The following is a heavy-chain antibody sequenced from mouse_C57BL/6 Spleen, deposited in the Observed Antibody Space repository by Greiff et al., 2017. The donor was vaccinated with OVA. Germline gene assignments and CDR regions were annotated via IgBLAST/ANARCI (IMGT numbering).Heavy chain of an antibody. D-gene: IGHD1-1*01. CDR3: ARWDTTVSLDY. V-gene: IGHV1-69*01. J-gene: IGHJ2*01. CDR2: IDPSDSYA. CDR1: GYTFTSYW. Sequence: VQLQQPGAELVMPGASVKLSCKASGYTFTSYWMHLVKQRPGQGLEWIGEIDPSDSYANYNQKFKGKSTLTVDKSSSTAYMQLSSLTSEDSAVYYCARWDTTVSLDYWGQGTTLTVSS.